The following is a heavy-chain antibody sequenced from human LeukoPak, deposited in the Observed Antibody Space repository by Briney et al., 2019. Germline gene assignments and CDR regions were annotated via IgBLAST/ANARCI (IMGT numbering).Heavy chain of an antibody. Sequence: GASVKVSCKATGYTFNSYGISWVRQAPGQGLEWRGWISAYTGNTNYAQRLQGRVTMTTDSSTTTAHMELRSLRSDDTAVYYCARDLGSGWHDAFDFWGQGTLVTVSS. D-gene: IGHD6-19*01. CDR2: ISAYTGNT. CDR3: ARDLGSGWHDAFDF. V-gene: IGHV1-18*01. J-gene: IGHJ3*01. CDR1: GYTFNSYG.